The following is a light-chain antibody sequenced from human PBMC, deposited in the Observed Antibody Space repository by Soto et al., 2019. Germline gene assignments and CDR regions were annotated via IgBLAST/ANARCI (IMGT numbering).Light chain of an antibody. CDR1: QSVSSN. J-gene: IGKJ2*02. CDR3: QQYNNWPPWT. Sequence: EIVMTQSPATLSVSPGERATLSCRASQSVSSNLACYQQKPGQAPRLLIYVASTRATGIPARFSGSESGTEFTLTISSLQSEDFAIYYCQQYNNWPPWTFGQGTKQEIK. CDR2: VAS. V-gene: IGKV3-15*01.